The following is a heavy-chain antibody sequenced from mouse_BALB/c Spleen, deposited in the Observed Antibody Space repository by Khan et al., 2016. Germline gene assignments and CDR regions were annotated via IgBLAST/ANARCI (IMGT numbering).Heavy chain of an antibody. CDR1: GYSITSDYA. CDR3: ARGYFDV. CDR2: ISYSGST. Sequence: EVQLVETGPGLVKPSQSLSLTCTVTGYSITSDYAWNWIRQFPGNKLEWMGYISYSGSTSYNPSLKSRISITRDTSKNQFFLQLNSVTTEDTATYYCARGYFDVWGAGTTVTVSS. J-gene: IGHJ1*01. V-gene: IGHV3-2*02.